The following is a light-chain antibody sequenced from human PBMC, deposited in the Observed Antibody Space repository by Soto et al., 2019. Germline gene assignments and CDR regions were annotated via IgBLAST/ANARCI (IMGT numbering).Light chain of an antibody. CDR2: DAL. V-gene: IGKV1-5*01. CDR3: QHYGGMWT. CDR1: QSITNR. J-gene: IGKJ1*01. Sequence: DMPRTHAPSTLSASVGDRVAITCRASQSITNRLAWYQLKPGKAPKVLIYDALNLESGVPSRFSGSGYGTEFTLTIRSLQPDDFATYCCQHYGGMWTFGQGTKVDI.